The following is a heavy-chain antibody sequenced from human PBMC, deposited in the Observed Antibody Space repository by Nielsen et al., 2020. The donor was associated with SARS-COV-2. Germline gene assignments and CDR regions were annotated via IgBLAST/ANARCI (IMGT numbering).Heavy chain of an antibody. V-gene: IGHV4-30-4*01. CDR2: IYYSGST. CDR1: GGSISGGDNY. Sequence: SETLSLTCTVSGGSISGGDNYWTWIRQPPGKGLEWIGYIYYSGSTYYNPSLKSRVTISVDTSKNQFSLKLSSVTAADTAVYYCARVRGYGGYYFDYWGQGTLVTVSS. D-gene: IGHD5-12*01. CDR3: ARVRGYGGYYFDY. J-gene: IGHJ4*02.